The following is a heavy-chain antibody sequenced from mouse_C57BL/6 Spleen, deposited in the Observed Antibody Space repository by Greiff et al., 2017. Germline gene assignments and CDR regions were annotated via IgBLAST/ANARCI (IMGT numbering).Heavy chain of an antibody. V-gene: IGHV1-26*01. CDR2: INPNNGGT. D-gene: IGHD2-3*01. Sequence: VQLQQSGPELVKPGASVKISCKASGYTFTDYYMNWVKQSHGKSLEWIGDINPNNGGTSYNQKFKGKATLTVDKSSSTAYMELRSLTSEDSAVYYCARSVYDGYYYWGQGTSVTVSS. CDR3: ARSVYDGYYY. J-gene: IGHJ4*01. CDR1: GYTFTDYY.